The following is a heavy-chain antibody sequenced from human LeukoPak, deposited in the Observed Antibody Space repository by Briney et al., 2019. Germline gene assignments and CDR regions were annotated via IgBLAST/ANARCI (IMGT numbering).Heavy chain of an antibody. V-gene: IGHV4-39*07. CDR2: IYYSGST. CDR1: GGSISSSSYY. D-gene: IGHD3-3*01. Sequence: PSETLSLTCSVSGGSISSSSYYWGWIRQAPGKGLEWIGSIYYSGSTYYNPSLKSRVTISVDTSKNQFSLKLSSVTAADTAVYYCARAPPITIFGVVTSYYFDYWGQGTLVTVSS. CDR3: ARAPPITIFGVVTSYYFDY. J-gene: IGHJ4*02.